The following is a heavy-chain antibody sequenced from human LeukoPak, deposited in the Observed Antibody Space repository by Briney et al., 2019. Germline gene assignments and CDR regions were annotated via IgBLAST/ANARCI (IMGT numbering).Heavy chain of an antibody. D-gene: IGHD2-2*01. Sequence: SGPTPVKPTQTLTLTCIFSGFSLSTSGVGVGWIRPPPGKALEGLALIYWDGDKRYSPSLKSRLTITKDTSKNQVVLTMTNMDPVDTATYYCALVDPPPAAYGYWGQGTLVTVSS. CDR2: IYWDGDK. J-gene: IGHJ4*02. CDR3: ALVDPPPAAYGY. V-gene: IGHV2-5*02. CDR1: GFSLSTSGVG.